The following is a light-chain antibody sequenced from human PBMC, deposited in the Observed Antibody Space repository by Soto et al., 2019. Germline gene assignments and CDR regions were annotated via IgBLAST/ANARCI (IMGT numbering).Light chain of an antibody. CDR2: LAS. J-gene: IGKJ4*01. V-gene: IGKV2-28*01. Sequence: DIVMRHSPLSLHVTLGYPASIFCRSSESLLYTNRHNYVDWYLQKPGQSPQLLIYLASRRASGVPDRFSGRGSGTDFTLEISRVEAEDVGIYYCMQALQTPLTFGGGTKVDIK. CDR1: ESLLYTNRHNY. CDR3: MQALQTPLT.